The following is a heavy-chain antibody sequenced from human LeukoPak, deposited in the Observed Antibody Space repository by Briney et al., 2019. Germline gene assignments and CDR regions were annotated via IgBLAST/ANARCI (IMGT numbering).Heavy chain of an antibody. J-gene: IGHJ3*02. D-gene: IGHD2-21*02. CDR2: INPNSGGT. CDR1: GYTFTGYY. Sequence: ASVKVSCKASGYTFTGYYMHWVRQAPGQGLEWMGWINPNSGGTNYAQKFQGRVTMTRDTSISTAYMELSRLRSDGTAVYYCARGLGVTNDAFDIWGQGTMVTVSS. V-gene: IGHV1-2*02. CDR3: ARGLGVTNDAFDI.